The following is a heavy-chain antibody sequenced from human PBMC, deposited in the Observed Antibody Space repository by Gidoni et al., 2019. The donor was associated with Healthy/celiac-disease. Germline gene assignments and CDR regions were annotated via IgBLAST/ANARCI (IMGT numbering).Heavy chain of an antibody. V-gene: IGHV4-39*01. CDR2: IYYSGST. CDR3: ASSLRGLLTFDY. CDR1: GRSISSSSSY. J-gene: IGHJ4*02. D-gene: IGHD1-26*01. Sequence: QLQLQESGPGLVKPSETLSLPFTVHGRSISSSSSYWGWIRQPPGKGLEWIGSIYYSGSTYYNPSLKSRVTISVDTSKNQFSLKLSSVTAADTAVYYWASSLRGLLTFDYWGQGTLVTVSS.